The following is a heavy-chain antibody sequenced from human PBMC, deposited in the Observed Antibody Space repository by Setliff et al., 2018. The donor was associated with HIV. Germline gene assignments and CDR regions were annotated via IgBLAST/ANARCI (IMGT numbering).Heavy chain of an antibody. V-gene: IGHV3-30*02. CDR1: GFSFSTYV. D-gene: IGHD2-15*01. J-gene: IGHJ3*02. CDR2: IRNDGRDK. CDR3: AKDRYCSGGSCNSGNAFDI. Sequence: GESLKISCAASGFSFSTYVMHWVRQAPGKGLEWVALIRNDGRDKYYGDSVRGRFTISRDNSKNTLYFQTDSLSDEDTAVYYCAKDRYCSGGSCNSGNAFDIWGQGTMVTVSS.